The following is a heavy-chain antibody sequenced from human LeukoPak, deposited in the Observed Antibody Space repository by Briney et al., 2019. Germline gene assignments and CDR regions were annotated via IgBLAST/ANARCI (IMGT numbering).Heavy chain of an antibody. CDR3: AKLAGISGWYVYYFDY. V-gene: IGHV3-23*01. CDR2: MSGSGDTT. CDR1: GFTFGTHA. D-gene: IGHD6-19*01. Sequence: PGGSLRLSCAASGFTFGTHAMTWVRQAPGKGLEWVSGMSGSGDTTYYADSVKGRFTISRDNPKNTLFLQMNGLRAEDTAVYYCAKLAGISGWYVYYFDYWGQGTLVTVS. J-gene: IGHJ4*02.